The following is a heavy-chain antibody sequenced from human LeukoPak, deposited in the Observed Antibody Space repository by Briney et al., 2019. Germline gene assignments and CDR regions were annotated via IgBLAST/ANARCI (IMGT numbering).Heavy chain of an antibody. Sequence: GRSLRLSCAASGFTFSSYSMNWDRQAPGKGLEWVSSISSSSSYIYYADSVKDRFTISRDNAKNSLYLQMNSLRAEDTAVYYCARGGYSSSWSKIIDAFDIWGQGTMVTVSS. J-gene: IGHJ3*02. D-gene: IGHD6-13*01. V-gene: IGHV3-21*01. CDR1: GFTFSSYS. CDR2: ISSSSSYI. CDR3: ARGGYSSSWSKIIDAFDI.